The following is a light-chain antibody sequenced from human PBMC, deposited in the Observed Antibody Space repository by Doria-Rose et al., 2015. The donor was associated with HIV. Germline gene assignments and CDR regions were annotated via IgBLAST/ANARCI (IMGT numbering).Light chain of an antibody. V-gene: IGKV3-20*01. Sequence: IVMTQSPGTLSSSPGERATLSCRASQRFSSTYLAWYQRKPGQAPSLLIYDGSTRATGIPDRFSASGSGTDFTLTINRLEPEDFALYYCHQYGTSWTFGQGTKVEI. CDR2: DGS. CDR3: HQYGTSWT. CDR1: QRFSSTY. J-gene: IGKJ1*01.